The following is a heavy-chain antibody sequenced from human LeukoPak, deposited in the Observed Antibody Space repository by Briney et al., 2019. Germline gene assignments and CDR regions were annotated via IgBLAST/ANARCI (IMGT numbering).Heavy chain of an antibody. D-gene: IGHD1-26*01. Sequence: PGGSLILSCAPSGFIFSSSAMSWVRQAPGKGLEWVSSISDTGGITYYVDSVKGRFTCSRDNSRNTLYLQMNSLRAEDTAVYYCARISYSGSSFDYWGQGTLVTVSS. CDR2: ISDTGGIT. J-gene: IGHJ4*02. V-gene: IGHV3-23*01. CDR1: GFIFSSSA. CDR3: ARISYSGSSFDY.